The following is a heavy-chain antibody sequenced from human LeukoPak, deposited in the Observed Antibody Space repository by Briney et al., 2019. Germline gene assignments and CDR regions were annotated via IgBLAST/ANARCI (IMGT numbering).Heavy chain of an antibody. CDR1: GFTFSSYA. V-gene: IGHV3-30-3*01. CDR3: ARAQSSGTAMVTFDS. J-gene: IGHJ4*02. D-gene: IGHD5-18*01. Sequence: PGRSLRLSCAASGFTFSSYAMHWVRQAPGKGLEWVAVISYDGSNKYYADSMKGRFTISRDNSKNTLYLQMNSLRAEDTAVYYCARAQSSGTAMVTFDSWGQETLVTVSS. CDR2: ISYDGSNK.